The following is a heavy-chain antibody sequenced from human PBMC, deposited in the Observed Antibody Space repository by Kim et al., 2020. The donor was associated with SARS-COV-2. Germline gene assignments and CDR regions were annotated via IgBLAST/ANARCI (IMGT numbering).Heavy chain of an antibody. CDR3: TRDQNDDILTGYITPDY. D-gene: IGHD3-9*01. V-gene: IGHV3-49*03. CDR1: GFTFGDYA. J-gene: IGHJ4*02. Sequence: GGSLRLSCTASGFTFGDYAMSWFRQAPGKGLEWVGFIRSKAYGGTTEYAASVKGRFTISRDDSKSIAYLQMNSLKTEDTAVYYWTRDQNDDILTGYITPDYWGQGTLVTVSS. CDR2: IRSKAYGGTT.